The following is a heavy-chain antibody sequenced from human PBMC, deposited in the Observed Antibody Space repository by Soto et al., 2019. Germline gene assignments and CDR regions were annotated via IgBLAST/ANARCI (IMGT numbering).Heavy chain of an antibody. CDR1: GGSFSGYY. Sequence: QVQLQQWGAGPLRPLETLSLTCGVSGGSFSGYYWAWIRQSPGQGLEWIGEINDRGSINYNPSLQSRVSISVDPSKNHYSLNLRSVTAADTAVYYCARESHDILTGPPWVWYFDLWGRGTLVTVSS. J-gene: IGHJ2*01. CDR3: ARESHDILTGPPWVWYFDL. D-gene: IGHD3-9*01. CDR2: INDRGSI. V-gene: IGHV4-34*01.